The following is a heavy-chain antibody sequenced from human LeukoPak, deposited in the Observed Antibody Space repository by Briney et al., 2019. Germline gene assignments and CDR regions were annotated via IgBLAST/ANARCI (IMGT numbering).Heavy chain of an antibody. Sequence: ASVKVSCKASGYSFTTYHMHWVRQAPGQGLEWMGMINPSGGSTSYAQKFQGRVTMTRDMSTNTVYVELSSLTSEDTAVYYCAREFRARPGAYDIWGQGTMLTVSS. V-gene: IGHV1-46*01. D-gene: IGHD5-24*01. J-gene: IGHJ3*02. CDR2: INPSGGST. CDR3: AREFRARPGAYDI. CDR1: GYSFTTYH.